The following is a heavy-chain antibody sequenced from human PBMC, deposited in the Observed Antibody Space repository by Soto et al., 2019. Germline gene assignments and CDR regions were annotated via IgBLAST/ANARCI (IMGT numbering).Heavy chain of an antibody. D-gene: IGHD2-15*01. CDR3: AHRPSYCSGGSCYSGFDY. V-gene: IGHV2-5*02. Sequence: QITLKESGPTLVKPTQTLTLTCTFSGFSLSTSGVGVGWIRQPPGKALEWLALIYWDDDKRYSPSLNSRLTITKDTSNNQVVLTMTNMDPVDTATYYCAHRPSYCSGGSCYSGFDYWGQGTLVTVSS. CDR1: GFSLSTSGVG. J-gene: IGHJ4*02. CDR2: IYWDDDK.